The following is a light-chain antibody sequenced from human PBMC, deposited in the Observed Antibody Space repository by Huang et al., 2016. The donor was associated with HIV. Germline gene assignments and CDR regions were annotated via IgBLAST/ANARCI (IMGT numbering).Light chain of an antibody. Sequence: EIVLTQSPGTLSLSPGERATLSCRASQSVRSNYLAWYQKKPGRAPRLLIYGASSRATGIPDRFSGRGSGTDFTLTIGRLEPEDFAVYYCHQYGGSPGTFGQGTKLEIK. CDR1: QSVRSNY. CDR2: GAS. V-gene: IGKV3-20*01. J-gene: IGKJ2*01. CDR3: HQYGGSPGT.